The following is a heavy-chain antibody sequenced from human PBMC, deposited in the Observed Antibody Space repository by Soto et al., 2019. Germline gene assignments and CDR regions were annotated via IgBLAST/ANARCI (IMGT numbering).Heavy chain of an antibody. CDR3: ARDLGYCISTSCPRDHYYGMDV. Sequence: SETLSLTCAVSGGSISSYYWSWIRQPPGKGLEWIGYIYYSGSTNYNPSLKSRVTISVDTSKNQFSLKLSSVTAADTAVYYCARDLGYCISTSCPRDHYYGMDVWGQGTTVTVSS. CDR2: IYYSGST. D-gene: IGHD2-2*01. CDR1: GGSISSYY. J-gene: IGHJ6*02. V-gene: IGHV4-59*01.